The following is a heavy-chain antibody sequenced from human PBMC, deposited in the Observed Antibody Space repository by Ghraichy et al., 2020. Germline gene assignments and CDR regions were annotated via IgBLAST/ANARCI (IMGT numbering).Heavy chain of an antibody. CDR2: IYYSGST. V-gene: IGHV4-59*08. CDR1: GGSISSYY. D-gene: IGHD4-17*01. Sequence: SENLSLTCTVSGGSISSYYWSWIRQPPGKGLEWIGYIYYSGSTNYNPSLKSRVTISVDTSKNQFSLKLSSVTAADTAVYYCARTTVTNPNWFDPWGQGTLVTVSS. CDR3: ARTTVTNPNWFDP. J-gene: IGHJ5*02.